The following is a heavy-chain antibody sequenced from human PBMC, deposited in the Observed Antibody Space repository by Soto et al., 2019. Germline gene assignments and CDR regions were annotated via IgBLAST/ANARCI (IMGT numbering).Heavy chain of an antibody. J-gene: IGHJ4*02. CDR2: IIPMFGTA. Sequence: SVKVSCKAPGGTFNSYAISWVRQAPGQGLEWMGGIIPMFGTANYAQKFKGRVTITADESTSTGYMELSSLRSEDTAVYYCARGWSYDILTAYSYWGQGTLVTVSS. D-gene: IGHD3-9*01. CDR3: ARGWSYDILTAYSY. CDR1: GGTFNSYA. V-gene: IGHV1-69*13.